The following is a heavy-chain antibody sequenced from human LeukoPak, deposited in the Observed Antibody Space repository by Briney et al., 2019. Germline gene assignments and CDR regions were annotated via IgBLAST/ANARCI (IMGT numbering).Heavy chain of an antibody. D-gene: IGHD1-26*01. CDR3: ATDGNFDL. V-gene: IGHV4-59*01. CDR2: ISYSGST. Sequence: SETLSLTCTVSGGSISSYYWSWIRQPPGKGLEWIGYISYSGSTSYNPSLRSRVTISVDTSKNQFSLKLSSVTAADTAVYYCATDGNFDLWGRGTLVTVSS. J-gene: IGHJ2*01. CDR1: GGSISSYY.